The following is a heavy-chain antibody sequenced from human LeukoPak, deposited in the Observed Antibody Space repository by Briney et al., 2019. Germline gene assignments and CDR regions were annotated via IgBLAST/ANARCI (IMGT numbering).Heavy chain of an antibody. CDR3: AGPAGGFVQA. Sequence: GGSLRLSCAASGFTFSSYSMNWVRQAPGKGLEWVSYISSSSSTIYYADSVKGRFTISRDNAKNSLYLQMNSLRAEDTAVYYCAGPAGGFVQAWGQGTLVTVSS. CDR1: GFTFSSYS. J-gene: IGHJ5*02. CDR2: ISSSSSTI. V-gene: IGHV3-48*04. D-gene: IGHD3-10*01.